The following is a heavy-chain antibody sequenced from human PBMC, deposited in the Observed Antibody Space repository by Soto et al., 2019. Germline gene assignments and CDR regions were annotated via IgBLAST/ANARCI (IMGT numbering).Heavy chain of an antibody. CDR1: GYTFTSYD. CDR3: ARGTYSSGGSCYPNFDY. D-gene: IGHD2-15*01. Sequence: QEQLVQSGAEVKKPGASVKVSCKASGYTFTSYDINWVRQATGQGLEWMGWMNPNSGNTDYAQKFQGRVTMTRNTPISTAYRELSSLRSEDTAVYYCARGTYSSGGSCYPNFDYWRQGTLVTVSS. J-gene: IGHJ4*02. V-gene: IGHV1-8*01. CDR2: MNPNSGNT.